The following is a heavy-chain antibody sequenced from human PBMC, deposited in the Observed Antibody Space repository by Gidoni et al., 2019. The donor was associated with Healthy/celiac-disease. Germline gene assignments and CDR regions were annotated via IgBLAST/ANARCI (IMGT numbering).Heavy chain of an antibody. CDR1: GFTFSYYA. V-gene: IGHV3-23*01. Sequence: EVQLLESGGGLVQPGGSLSLSCAASGFTFSYYAMSWVRQAPGKGLEWVSAISGSGGSTYYADSVKGRFTISRDNSKNTLFLQMNSLRAEDTAVYYCAKNGIYGSGTPYYFDYWGQGTLVTVSS. J-gene: IGHJ4*02. CDR2: ISGSGGST. D-gene: IGHD3-10*01. CDR3: AKNGIYGSGTPYYFDY.